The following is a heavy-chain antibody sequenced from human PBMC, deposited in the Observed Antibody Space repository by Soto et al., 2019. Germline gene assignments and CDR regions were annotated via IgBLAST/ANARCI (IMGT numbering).Heavy chain of an antibody. CDR3: ARGVYSSGYYLYFDD. J-gene: IGHJ4*02. Sequence: SETLSLTCNISDGSISTYYWSWIRQSPGKGLEWIGYIYYSGSTKYNPSLKSRVIISVDTSKIQFSLKLYSVTAADTAIYYCARGVYSSGYYLYFDDWGQGTQVTVSS. V-gene: IGHV4-59*01. CDR2: IYYSGST. D-gene: IGHD3-22*01. CDR1: DGSISTYY.